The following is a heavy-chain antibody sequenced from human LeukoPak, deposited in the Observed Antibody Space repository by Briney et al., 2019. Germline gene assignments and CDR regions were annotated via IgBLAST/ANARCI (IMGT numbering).Heavy chain of an antibody. CDR2: ISSSGSTI. J-gene: IGHJ4*02. D-gene: IGHD6-13*01. V-gene: IGHV3-11*01. CDR3: AREMDSSSWGDFDY. CDR1: GFTFSDFY. Sequence: GGSLRLSCAASGFTFSDFYMSWIRQAPGKGLEWVSYISSSGSTIYYADSVKGRFTISRDNAKNSLYLQMNSLRAEDTAVYYCAREMDSSSWGDFDYWGQGTLVTVSS.